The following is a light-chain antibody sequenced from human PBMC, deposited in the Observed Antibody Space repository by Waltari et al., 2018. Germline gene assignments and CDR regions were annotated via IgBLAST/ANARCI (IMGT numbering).Light chain of an antibody. Sequence: QSALTQPASVSGSPGQSTTISCTGTSNDVGGYGYVPWHQQYPGKAPKLIIYEVSYRPSGISTRFSGSKSGNTASLTISGLQADDEADYYCSSHTSTVPHVFGTGTRVTVV. CDR3: SSHTSTVPHV. CDR1: SNDVGGYGY. CDR2: EVS. V-gene: IGLV2-14*01. J-gene: IGLJ1*01.